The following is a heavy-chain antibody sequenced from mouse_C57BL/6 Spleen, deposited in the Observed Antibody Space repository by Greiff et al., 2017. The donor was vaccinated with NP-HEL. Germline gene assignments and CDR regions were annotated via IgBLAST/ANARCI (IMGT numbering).Heavy chain of an antibody. CDR1: GYAFSSSW. D-gene: IGHD1-1*01. CDR3: ARFPYYGSSLYAMDY. J-gene: IGHJ4*01. V-gene: IGHV1-82*01. Sequence: VQLQQSGPELVKPGASVKISCKASGYAFSSSWMNWVKQRPGKGLEWIGRIYPGDGDTNYNGKFKGKATLTADKSSSTAYMQRSSLTSEDSAVYFCARFPYYGSSLYAMDYWGQGTSVTVSS. CDR2: IYPGDGDT.